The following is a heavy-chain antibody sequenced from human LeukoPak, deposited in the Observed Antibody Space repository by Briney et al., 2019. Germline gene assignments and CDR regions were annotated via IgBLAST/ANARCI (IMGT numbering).Heavy chain of an antibody. Sequence: GGSLRLSCAASGFTFSSYWMSWVRRAPGKGLEWVANIKQDGSEKYYVDSVKGRFTISRDNAKNSLYLQMNSLRAEDTAVYYCARDLTDYYDSSGYYDAFDIWGQGTMVTVSS. CDR3: ARDLTDYYDSSGYYDAFDI. CDR2: IKQDGSEK. D-gene: IGHD3-22*01. V-gene: IGHV3-7*01. CDR1: GFTFSSYW. J-gene: IGHJ3*02.